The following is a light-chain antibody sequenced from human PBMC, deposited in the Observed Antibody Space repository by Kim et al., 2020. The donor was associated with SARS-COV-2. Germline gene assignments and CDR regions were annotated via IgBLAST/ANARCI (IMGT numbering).Light chain of an antibody. CDR3: QQYGTSHPNT. J-gene: IGKJ2*01. CDR2: GTS. V-gene: IGKV3-20*01. Sequence: EIVLTQSPATLSLSPGERATLSCRASQTFSSSYLAWYQQKPGQAPRLLVYGTSSRATGIPDRFSGSGSGTDFTFTISRLEPEDFAVYYCQQYGTSHPNTFGQGTKLEI. CDR1: QTFSSSY.